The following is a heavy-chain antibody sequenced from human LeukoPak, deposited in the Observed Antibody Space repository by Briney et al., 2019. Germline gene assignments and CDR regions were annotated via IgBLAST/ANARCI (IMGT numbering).Heavy chain of an antibody. CDR2: ISGSGGST. V-gene: IGHV3-23*01. Sequence: GGSLRLSCAASGFTLSSYGMSWVRQAPGKGLEWVSAISGSGGSTYYADSVKGRFIISRDNSKNTLYPQMNSLRAEDTAVYYCANDGAYYDSSTDAFDIWGQGTMVTVSS. D-gene: IGHD3-22*01. CDR1: GFTLSSYG. CDR3: ANDGAYYDSSTDAFDI. J-gene: IGHJ3*02.